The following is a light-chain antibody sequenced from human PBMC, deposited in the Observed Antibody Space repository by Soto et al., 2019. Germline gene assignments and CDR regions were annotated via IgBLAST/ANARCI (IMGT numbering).Light chain of an antibody. J-gene: IGKJ1*01. CDR3: MQXXQSPRT. V-gene: IGKV2-28*01. CDR2: LSS. CDR1: QSLVHGNGKSY. Sequence: DIVLTQSPLSLPVTPGQPASITCRSSQSLVHGNGKSYLDWYLQKPGQSPQLLIYLSSIRASGVPDRFSGSGSGTYFTLKISRVEAEDXGTXXXMQXXQSPRTFGQGTKVEI.